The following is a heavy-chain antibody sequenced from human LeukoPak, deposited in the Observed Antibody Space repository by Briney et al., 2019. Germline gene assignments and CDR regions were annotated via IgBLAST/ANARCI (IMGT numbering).Heavy chain of an antibody. CDR1: GYTFTSYG. V-gene: IGHV1-18*01. D-gene: IGHD2-15*01. J-gene: IGHJ6*03. CDR2: ISAYNGNT. Sequence: ASVKVSCKASGYTFTSYGISWVRQAPGQGLEWMGWISAYNGNTNCAQKLQGGVTMTTDTSTSTAYMELRSLRSDDTAVYYCARTGYCSGGSCLTSYYYYYYMDVWGKGTTVTVSS. CDR3: ARTGYCSGGSCLTSYYYYYYMDV.